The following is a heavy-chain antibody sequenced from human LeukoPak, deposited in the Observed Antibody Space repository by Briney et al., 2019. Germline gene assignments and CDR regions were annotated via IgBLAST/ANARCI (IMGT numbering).Heavy chain of an antibody. CDR1: GGSFSGYY. CDR3: ATFRWGIGFEY. CDR2: IDHSGGT. J-gene: IGHJ4*02. Sequence: SETLSLTCAVYGGSFSGYYWTYIRQPPGEGPEWIGEIDHSGGTNYNPSLKSRVTISVDTSRNQFSLRLNSVTAADTAVYYCATFRWGIGFEYWGPGTLVTVSS. D-gene: IGHD3-16*01. V-gene: IGHV4-34*01.